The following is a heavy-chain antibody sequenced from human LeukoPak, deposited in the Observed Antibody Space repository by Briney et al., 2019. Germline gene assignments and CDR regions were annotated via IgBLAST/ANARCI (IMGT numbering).Heavy chain of an antibody. CDR3: ARLKYSSGWLGGTYYFDY. Sequence: PSETLSLTCTVSGGSVSSGSYYWGWIRQPPGKGLEWIGYIYYSGSTNYNPSLKSRVTISVDTSKNQFSLKLSSVTAADTAVYYCARLKYSSGWLGGTYYFDYWGQGTLVTVSS. J-gene: IGHJ4*02. CDR2: IYYSGST. D-gene: IGHD6-19*01. V-gene: IGHV4-61*01. CDR1: GGSVSSGSYY.